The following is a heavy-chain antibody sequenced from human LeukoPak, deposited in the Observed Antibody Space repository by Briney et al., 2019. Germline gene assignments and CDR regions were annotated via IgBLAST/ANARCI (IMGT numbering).Heavy chain of an antibody. Sequence: SETLSLTCTVSGGSISNYYWGWIRQPPGEGLEWIGSIYYSGSTYYNSSLQSRVTISVHMSNNQFALKLSSVTAADTAVYYCASGPGYSSGWYLDYWGQGTLVTVSS. CDR2: IYYSGST. CDR3: ASGPGYSSGWYLDY. D-gene: IGHD6-19*01. V-gene: IGHV4-39*06. J-gene: IGHJ4*02. CDR1: GGSISNYY.